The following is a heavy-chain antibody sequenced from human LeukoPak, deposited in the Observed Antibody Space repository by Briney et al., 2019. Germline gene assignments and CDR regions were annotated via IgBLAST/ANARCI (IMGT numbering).Heavy chain of an antibody. D-gene: IGHD3-10*01. CDR2: ISGSGGST. Sequence: GGSLRLSCAASGFTFSSYAMSWVRQAPGKGLEWVSAISGSGGSTYYADSVKGRFAISRDNSKNTLYLQMNSLRAEDTAVYYCASRSYGSGSYYWYFDLWGRGTLVTVSS. J-gene: IGHJ2*01. CDR1: GFTFSSYA. CDR3: ASRSYGSGSYYWYFDL. V-gene: IGHV3-23*01.